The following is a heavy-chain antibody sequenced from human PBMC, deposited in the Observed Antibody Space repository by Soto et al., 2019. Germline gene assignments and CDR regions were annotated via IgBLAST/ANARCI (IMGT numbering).Heavy chain of an antibody. V-gene: IGHV3-33*01. CDR2: IWYDGSNK. J-gene: IGHJ4*02. D-gene: IGHD3-22*01. CDR3: ARSAHHFESSGKYYTYYLDY. CDR1: GFTFSSYG. Sequence: QVQLVESGGGVVQPGRSLRLSCAASGFTFSSYGMHWVRQAPGKGLEWVAVIWYDGSNKYYADSVKGRFTISRDNSKNTLYLQMNSLRAEDTAVYYCARSAHHFESSGKYYTYYLDYWGQGTLVTVSS.